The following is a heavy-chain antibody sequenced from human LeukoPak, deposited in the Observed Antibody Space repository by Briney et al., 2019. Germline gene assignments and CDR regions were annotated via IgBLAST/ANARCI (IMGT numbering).Heavy chain of an antibody. CDR1: GYTFTSYA. CDR2: INAGNGNT. CDR3: ARGRVYGDYLNWSDP. Sequence: ASVTVSCKASGYTFTSYAMHWVRQAPGQRLEWMGWINAGNGNTKYSQKFQGRVTITRDTSASTAYMELSSLRSEDTAVYYCARGRVYGDYLNWSDPWGQGTLVTVSS. V-gene: IGHV1-3*01. J-gene: IGHJ5*02. D-gene: IGHD4-17*01.